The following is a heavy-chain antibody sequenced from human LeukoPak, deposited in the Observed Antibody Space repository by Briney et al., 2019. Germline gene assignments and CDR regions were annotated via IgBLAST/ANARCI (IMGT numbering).Heavy chain of an antibody. V-gene: IGHV1-69*04. CDR2: IIPILGIA. D-gene: IGHD6-13*01. J-gene: IGHJ4*02. Sequence: SVKVSCKASGGTFSSYAISWVRRAPGQGLEWMGRIIPILGIANYAQKFQGRVTITADKSTSTAYMELSSLRSEDTAVYYCARSPGIAAAGYFDYWGQGTLVTVSS. CDR3: ARSPGIAAAGYFDY. CDR1: GGTFSSYA.